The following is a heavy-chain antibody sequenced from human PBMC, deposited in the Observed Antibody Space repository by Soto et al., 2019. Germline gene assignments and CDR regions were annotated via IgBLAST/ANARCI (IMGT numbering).Heavy chain of an antibody. CDR2: INGDGSAT. CDR3: ARREATDGVLDF. Sequence: EVQLVESGGGLVQPGGSLRLSCAASGFTFSIYWMPWVRQAPGKGLVWVSRINGDGSATNYADSVKGRFTISRDNAKNTLHLKMNSLRAEYTALYYCARREATDGVLDFWGQGTLVTVSS. D-gene: IGHD1-26*01. V-gene: IGHV3-74*01. CDR1: GFTFSIYW. J-gene: IGHJ4*02.